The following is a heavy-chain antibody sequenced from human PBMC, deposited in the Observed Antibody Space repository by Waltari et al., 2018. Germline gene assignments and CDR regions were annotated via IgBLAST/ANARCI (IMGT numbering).Heavy chain of an antibody. CDR1: GFTFSSYA. CDR2: ISYDGSNK. J-gene: IGHJ3*02. D-gene: IGHD2-21*01. CDR3: ARGVVVVIDAFDI. Sequence: QVQLVESGGDVVQPGRSLRLSCAASGFTFSSYAMHWVRQAPGKGLEWVAVISYDGSNKYYADSVKGRFTISRDNSKNTLYLQMNSLRAEDTAVYYCARGVVVVIDAFDIWGQGTMVTVSS. V-gene: IGHV3-30-3*01.